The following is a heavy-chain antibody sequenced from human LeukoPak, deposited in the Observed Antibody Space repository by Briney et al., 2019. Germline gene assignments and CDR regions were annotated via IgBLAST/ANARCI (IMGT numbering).Heavy chain of an antibody. Sequence: GGSLRLSCAASGFTFTNYLMRWVGQAPGKGLEAVSSVDNAATGTYYADSVRCRFTISRDNSKNTVYLQMNTLRAEDTAVYYCAKQLPSSYYGIDVGAQGTSVSVS. CDR1: GFTFTNYL. V-gene: IGHV3-23*05. J-gene: IGHJ6*02. CDR3: AKQLPSSYYGIDV. CDR2: VDNAATGT. D-gene: IGHD4-23*01.